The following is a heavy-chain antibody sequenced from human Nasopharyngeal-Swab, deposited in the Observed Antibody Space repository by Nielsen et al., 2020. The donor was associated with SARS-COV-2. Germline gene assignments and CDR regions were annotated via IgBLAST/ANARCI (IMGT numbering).Heavy chain of an antibody. CDR2: IYHSGST. CDR3: ARTPPDIAAAGYFDY. J-gene: IGHJ4*02. Sequence: WIRQPPGKGLEWIGEIYHSGSTNYNPSLKSRVTISVDKSRNQFSLKLTSVTAADTAVYYYARTPPDIAAAGYFDYWDQGTLVTVSS. D-gene: IGHD6-13*01. V-gene: IGHV4-4*02.